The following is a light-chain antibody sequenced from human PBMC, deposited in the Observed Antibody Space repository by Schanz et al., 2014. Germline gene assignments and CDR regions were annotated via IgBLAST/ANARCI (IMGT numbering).Light chain of an antibody. CDR2: EVS. Sequence: QSALTQPPSASGSPGQSVTISCTGSSSDIGGYNSVSWYQQFPGKAPKLMIYEVSKRPSGVPDRFSGSKSGNTASLTVSGLQAEDEADYYCSSYAGSNNPVVFGGGTKLTVL. J-gene: IGLJ2*01. CDR1: SSDIGGYNS. V-gene: IGLV2-8*01. CDR3: SSYAGSNNPVV.